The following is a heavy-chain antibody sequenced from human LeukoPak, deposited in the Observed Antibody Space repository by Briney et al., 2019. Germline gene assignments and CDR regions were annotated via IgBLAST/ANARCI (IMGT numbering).Heavy chain of an antibody. CDR1: GGSVSSGSYY. Sequence: SETLSLTCTVSGGSVSSGSYYWSWIRQPPGKGLEWIGYIYYSGSTNYNPSLKSRVTISVDKSKNQFSLKLSSVTAADTAVYYCARVGSSNSASDYWGQGTLVTVSS. D-gene: IGHD6-13*01. CDR3: ARVGSSNSASDY. J-gene: IGHJ4*02. CDR2: IYYSGST. V-gene: IGHV4-61*01.